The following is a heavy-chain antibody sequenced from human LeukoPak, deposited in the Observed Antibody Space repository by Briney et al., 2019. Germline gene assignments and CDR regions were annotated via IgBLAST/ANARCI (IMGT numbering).Heavy chain of an antibody. V-gene: IGHV3-23*01. J-gene: IGHJ4*02. CDR2: ISGSGGST. CDR1: GFTVSSNY. CDR3: AKDKGGAHPFDY. D-gene: IGHD1-26*01. Sequence: QPGGSLRLSCAASGFTVSSNYMSWVRQAPGKGLEWVSAISGSGGSTYYADSVKGRFTISRDNSKNTLYLQMNSLRAEDTAVYYCAKDKGGAHPFDYWGQGTLVTVSS.